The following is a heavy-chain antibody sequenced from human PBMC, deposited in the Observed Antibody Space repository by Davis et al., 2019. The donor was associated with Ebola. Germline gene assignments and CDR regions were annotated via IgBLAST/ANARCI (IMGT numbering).Heavy chain of an antibody. CDR1: GFTFSDYE. D-gene: IGHD4-17*01. J-gene: IGHJ4*02. CDR2: ISSSATRM. V-gene: IGHV3-48*03. Sequence: PGGSLRLSCTASGFTFSDYEMNWVRQAPGKGLEWISYISSSATRMYYADSVKGRFTISRDDAKNSLFLQMNSLRTDDTAVYFCAKEDYGDYGSNYFDYWGQGTLVTVSS. CDR3: AKEDYGDYGSNYFDY.